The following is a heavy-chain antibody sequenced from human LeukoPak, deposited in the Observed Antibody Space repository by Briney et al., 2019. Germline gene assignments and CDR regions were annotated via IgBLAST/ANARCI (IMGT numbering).Heavy chain of an antibody. D-gene: IGHD3-10*01. Sequence: PGRSLRLSCAASGFTFSSYAMHWVRQAPGKGLEWVAVISYDGSNKYYADSVKGRFTISRDNSKNTLYLQMNSLRAEDTAVYCCARDGIGELLGPYDYWGQGTLVTVSS. CDR3: ARDGIGELLGPYDY. V-gene: IGHV3-30*04. CDR1: GFTFSSYA. J-gene: IGHJ4*02. CDR2: ISYDGSNK.